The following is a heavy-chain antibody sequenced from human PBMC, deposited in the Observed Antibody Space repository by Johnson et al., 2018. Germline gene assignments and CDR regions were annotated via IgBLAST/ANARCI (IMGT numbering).Heavy chain of an antibody. V-gene: IGHV4-59*01. CDR2: FFHTGRP. CDR1: GGSISGFS. J-gene: IGHJ6*02. CDR3: ARVGRGEDAYGMDV. D-gene: IGHD3-10*01. Sequence: QVRLREAGPGLVEPSETLSLRCTVSGGSISGFSWTWIRQPPGKGLEWLGYFFHTGRPTYNPPLKSRITMSVDTSNTQFSPTLTSVTAAASAGYFRARVGRGEDAYGMDVWGQGTTIIVSS.